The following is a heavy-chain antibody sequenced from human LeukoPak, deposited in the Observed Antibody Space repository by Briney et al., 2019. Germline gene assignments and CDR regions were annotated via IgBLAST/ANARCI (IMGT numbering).Heavy chain of an antibody. V-gene: IGHV1-18*01. D-gene: IGHD2-15*01. Sequence: ASVKVSCKASGYTFTSYGISWVRQAPGQGFEWMGWISAYNGNTNYAQKLQGRVTMTTDTSTSTAYMELRSLRSDDTAVYDCARGAIDIVVVVAATFFDYWGQGTLVTVSS. J-gene: IGHJ4*02. CDR3: ARGAIDIVVVVAATFFDY. CDR2: ISAYNGNT. CDR1: GYTFTSYG.